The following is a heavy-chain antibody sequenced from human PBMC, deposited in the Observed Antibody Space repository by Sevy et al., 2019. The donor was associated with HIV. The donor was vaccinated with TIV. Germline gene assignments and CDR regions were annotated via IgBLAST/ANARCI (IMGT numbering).Heavy chain of an antibody. CDR2: ISYDGSNK. CDR3: ARDMPIGDYYYGMDV. D-gene: IGHD2-2*01. J-gene: IGHJ6*02. CDR1: GFTFSSYA. V-gene: IGHV3-30-3*01. Sequence: GGSLRLSCAASGFTFSSYAMHWVRQAPGKGLEWVAVISYDGSNKYYADSVKGPFTISRDNSKNTLYLQMNSLRAEDTAVYYCARDMPIGDYYYGMDVWGQGTTVNVSS.